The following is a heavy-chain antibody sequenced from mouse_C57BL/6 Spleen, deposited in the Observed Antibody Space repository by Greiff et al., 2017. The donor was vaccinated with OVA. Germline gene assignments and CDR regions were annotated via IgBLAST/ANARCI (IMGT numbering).Heavy chain of an antibody. V-gene: IGHV3-6*01. Sequence: EVKLQESGPGLVKPSQSLSLTCSVTGYSITSGYYWNWIRQFPGNKLEWMGYISYDGSNNYNPSLKNRISITRDTSKNQFFLKLNSVTTGDTATYYCARNDYSYFDYWGQGTTLTVSS. J-gene: IGHJ2*01. CDR3: ARNDYSYFDY. CDR1: GYSITSGYY. D-gene: IGHD2-4*01. CDR2: ISYDGSN.